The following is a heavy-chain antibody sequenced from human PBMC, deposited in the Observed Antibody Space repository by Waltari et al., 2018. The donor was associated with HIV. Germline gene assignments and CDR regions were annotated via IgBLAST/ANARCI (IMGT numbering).Heavy chain of an antibody. V-gene: IGHV4-34*01. CDR3: ARGSWGSGMDV. CDR2: INHGGSI. J-gene: IGHJ6*02. D-gene: IGHD7-27*01. Sequence: QVRLQPWGAGLLKQSETLSLTCAVSDGSFSGYYWSWIRQPPGKGLECIGEINHGGSINYNPSLKGRVIISLDRYKNQFSLKLTSVTAADTALYYCARGSWGSGMDVWGLGTTVIVSS. CDR1: DGSFSGYY.